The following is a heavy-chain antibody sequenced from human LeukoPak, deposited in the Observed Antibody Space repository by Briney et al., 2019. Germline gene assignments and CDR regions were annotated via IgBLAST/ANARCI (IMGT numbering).Heavy chain of an antibody. V-gene: IGHV3-11*04. CDR3: ARERRGYCSSTSCSWFDP. D-gene: IGHD2-2*01. CDR1: GFTFSDYY. CDR2: ISSSGSTI. J-gene: IGHJ5*02. Sequence: AGGSLRLSCAASGFTFSDYYMSWIRQAPGKGLEWVSYISSSGSTIYYADSVKGRFIISRDNAKNSLYLQMNSLRAEDTAVYYCARERRGYCSSTSCSWFDPWGQGTLVTVSS.